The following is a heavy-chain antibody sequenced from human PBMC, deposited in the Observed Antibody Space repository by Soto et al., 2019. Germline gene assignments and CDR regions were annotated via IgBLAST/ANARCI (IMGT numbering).Heavy chain of an antibody. CDR1: GYSISSGCY. D-gene: IGHD6-19*01. J-gene: IGHJ6*02. CDR3: ARDDSSGWFYYYYGMDV. V-gene: IGHV4-38-2*02. Sequence: SETLSLTCAVSGYSISSGCYWGWIRQPPGKGLEWIGSIYHSGSTYYNPSLKSRVTISVDTSKNQFSLKLSSVTAADTAVYYCARDDSSGWFYYYYGMDVWGQGTTVTVSS. CDR2: IYHSGST.